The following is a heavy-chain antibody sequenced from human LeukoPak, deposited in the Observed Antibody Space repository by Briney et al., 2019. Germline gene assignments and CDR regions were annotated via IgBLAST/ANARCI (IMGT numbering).Heavy chain of an antibody. CDR2: IYYSGST. D-gene: IGHD3-22*01. CDR3: ARAMIDDAFDI. Sequence: PSETLFLTCTVSGGSISSDYWSWIRQPPGKGLEWIGYIYYSGSTNYNPSLTSRVTISVDTSKNQFSLKLSSVTAADTAVYYCARAMIDDAFDIWGQGTMVTVSS. J-gene: IGHJ3*02. V-gene: IGHV4-59*01. CDR1: GGSISSDY.